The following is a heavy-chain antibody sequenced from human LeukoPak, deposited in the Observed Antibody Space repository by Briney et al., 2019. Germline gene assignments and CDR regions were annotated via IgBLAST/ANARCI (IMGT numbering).Heavy chain of an antibody. CDR1: GFTFSSYA. V-gene: IGHV3-23*01. CDR3: ARDPNGDYIGTFDM. CDR2: ISGSGGST. Sequence: PGGSLRLSCAASGFTFSSYAMSWVRQAPGKGLEWVSSISGSGGSTQYADSVQSRFTISRDNSKNTLYLQMNSLRVEDTAVYFCARDPNGDYIGTFDMWGRGTMVSVSS. J-gene: IGHJ3*02. D-gene: IGHD4-17*01.